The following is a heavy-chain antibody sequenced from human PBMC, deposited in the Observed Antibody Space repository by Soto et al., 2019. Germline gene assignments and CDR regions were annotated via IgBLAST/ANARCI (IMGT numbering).Heavy chain of an antibody. CDR1: GGSISSYY. Sequence: QVQLQESGPGLVKPSETLSLTCTVSGGSISSYYWSWIRQPPGKGLEWIGYIYYSGSTNYNPSLKSLVTRSVDTSQNQFSLKVSSVTAADTAVYYCARRWGTSFDFWGQGTLVTVSS. CDR2: IYYSGST. D-gene: IGHD7-27*01. CDR3: ARRWGTSFDF. V-gene: IGHV4-59*01. J-gene: IGHJ4*02.